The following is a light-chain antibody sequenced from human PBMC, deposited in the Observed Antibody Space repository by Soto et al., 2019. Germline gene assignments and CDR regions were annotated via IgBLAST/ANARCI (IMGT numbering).Light chain of an antibody. CDR2: GAS. J-gene: IGKJ1*01. Sequence: EIVLTQAPGTLSLSPGERATLSCRASQSVSSSFLAWYQQKPGQAPRLLIYGASTRTTGIPDRFSGGGSGSDFTLTIGRQEPEDFAVYYCQHYGASSWTLGQGTKVEIK. V-gene: IGKV3-20*01. CDR3: QHYGASSWT. CDR1: QSVSSSF.